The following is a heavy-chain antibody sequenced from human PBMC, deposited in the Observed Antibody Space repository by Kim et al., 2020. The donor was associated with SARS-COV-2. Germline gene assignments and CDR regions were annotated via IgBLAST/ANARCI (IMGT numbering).Heavy chain of an antibody. CDR1: GFTFSSYW. Sequence: GGSLRLSCAASGFTFSSYWMSWVRQAPGKGLEWVANIKQDGSEKYYVDSVKGRFTISRDNAKNSLYLQMNSLRAEDTAVYYCARERLDIVVVPAADFLYYGSGDLDYWGQGTLVTVSS. CDR2: IKQDGSEK. D-gene: IGHD2-2*03. J-gene: IGHJ4*02. CDR3: ARERLDIVVVPAADFLYYGSGDLDY. V-gene: IGHV3-7*03.